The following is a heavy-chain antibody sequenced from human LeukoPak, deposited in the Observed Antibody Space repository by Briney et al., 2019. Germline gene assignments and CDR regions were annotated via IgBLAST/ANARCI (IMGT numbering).Heavy chain of an antibody. CDR3: ARGLPYDILTGYSYYYYGMDV. Sequence: SETLSLTCAVYGGSFSGYYWSWIRQPPGKGLEWIGEINHSGSTNYNPSLKSRVTISVDTSKNQFSLKLSSVTAADTAVYYCARGLPYDILTGYSYYYYGMDVWGQGTTVTVSS. CDR1: GGSFSGYY. D-gene: IGHD3-9*01. CDR2: INHSGST. J-gene: IGHJ6*02. V-gene: IGHV4-34*01.